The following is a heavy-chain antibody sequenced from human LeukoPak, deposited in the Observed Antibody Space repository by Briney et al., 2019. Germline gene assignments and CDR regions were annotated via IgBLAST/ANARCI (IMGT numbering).Heavy chain of an antibody. CDR1: GGSFSGYY. V-gene: IGHV4-34*01. D-gene: IGHD6-6*01. CDR3: ARSKGIAARRPKNRGMDV. CDR2: INHSGST. J-gene: IGHJ6*02. Sequence: SEALSLTCAVYGGSFSGYYWSWIRQPPGKGLEWIGEINHSGSTNYNPSLKSRVTISVDTSKNQFSLKLSSVTAADTAVYYCARSKGIAARRPKNRGMDVWGQGTTVTVSS.